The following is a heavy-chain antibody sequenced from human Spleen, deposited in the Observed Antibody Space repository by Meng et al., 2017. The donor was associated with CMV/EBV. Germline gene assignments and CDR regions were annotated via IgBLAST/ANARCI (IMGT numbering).Heavy chain of an antibody. D-gene: IGHD3/OR15-3a*01. V-gene: IGHV3-21*01. CDR1: GFTFSSYD. J-gene: IGHJ6*02. Sequence: GESLKISCAASGFTFSSYDMHWVRQATGKGLEWVSSISSSSSYIYYADSVKGRFTISRDNAKNSLCLQMSSLRAEDTAVYYCARDLGDWDSYYYYGMDVWGQGTTVTVSS. CDR2: ISSSSSYI. CDR3: ARDLGDWDSYYYYGMDV.